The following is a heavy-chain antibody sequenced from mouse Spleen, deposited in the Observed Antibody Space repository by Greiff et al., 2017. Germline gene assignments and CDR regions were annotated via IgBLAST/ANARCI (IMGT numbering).Heavy chain of an antibody. CDR1: GYTFTSYW. CDR2: IYPSDSYT. J-gene: IGHJ3*01. Sequence: QVQLQQPGAELVRPGASVKLSCKASGYTFTSYWINWVKQRPGQGLEWIGNIYPSDSYTNYNQKFKDKATLTVDKSSSTAYMQLSSPTSEDSAVYYCTTRGNYYGSSLAYWGQGTLVTVSA. V-gene: IGHV1-69*02. CDR3: TTRGNYYGSSLAY. D-gene: IGHD1-1*01.